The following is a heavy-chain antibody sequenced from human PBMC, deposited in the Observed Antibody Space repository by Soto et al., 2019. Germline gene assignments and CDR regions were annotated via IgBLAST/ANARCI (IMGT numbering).Heavy chain of an antibody. Sequence: QVQLVQSGAEVKKPGSSVKVSCKASGGTFSSYAISWVRQAPGQGLEWMGGIIPIFGTANYAQKFQGRVTITADKSTSTAYMELSSRRSEDTAVYYCARPHTPEYNWNYAGYYYYGMDVWGHGTTVTVSS. CDR2: IIPIFGTA. CDR3: ARPHTPEYNWNYAGYYYYGMDV. V-gene: IGHV1-69*06. J-gene: IGHJ6*02. CDR1: GGTFSSYA. D-gene: IGHD1-7*01.